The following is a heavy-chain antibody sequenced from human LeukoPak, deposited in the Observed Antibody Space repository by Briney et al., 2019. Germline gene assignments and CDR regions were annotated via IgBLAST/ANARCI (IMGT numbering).Heavy chain of an antibody. CDR1: GGTFSSYA. CDR2: IIPIFGTA. D-gene: IGHD2-2*01. J-gene: IGHJ6*03. CDR3: ARSRDYCSSTSCYGRASYYYYYYMDV. V-gene: IGHV1-69*13. Sequence: GASVKVSCKASGGTFSSYAISWVRQAPGQGLEWMGGIIPIFGTANYAQKFQGRVTITADESTSTAYMELSSLRSEDTAVYYCARSRDYCSSTSCYGRASYYYYYYMDVWGKGTTVTVSS.